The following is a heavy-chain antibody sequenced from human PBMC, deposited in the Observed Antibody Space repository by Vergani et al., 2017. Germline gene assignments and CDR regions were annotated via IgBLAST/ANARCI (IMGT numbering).Heavy chain of an antibody. D-gene: IGHD2-15*01. V-gene: IGHV3-30*02. Sequence: QVQLVQSGGGVVQPGGSLRLSCVASGFTFNGYGMQWVCQAPGKGQEWVAYVLFDGSNEYYADSVKGRFIVSRDNSNDALYLQMNSLRTDDTAVYYCARDLAYCHEGSCALWGQGSVVTVSS. CDR1: GFTFNGYG. CDR3: ARDLAYCHEGSCAL. J-gene: IGHJ1*01. CDR2: VLFDGSNE.